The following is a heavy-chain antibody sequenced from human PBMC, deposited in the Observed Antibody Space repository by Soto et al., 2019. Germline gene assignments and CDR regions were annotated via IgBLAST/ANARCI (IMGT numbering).Heavy chain of an antibody. CDR1: GFTFSNAW. J-gene: IGHJ5*02. Sequence: LSLTCAASGFTFSNAWMNWVRQAPGKGLEWVGRIKSKTDGGTTDYAAPVKGRFTISRDDSKNTLYLQMNSLKTEDTAVYYCTTDFYDYVWGSYRPFPFDPWGQGTLVTVSS. V-gene: IGHV3-15*07. CDR2: IKSKTDGGTT. D-gene: IGHD3-16*02. CDR3: TTDFYDYVWGSYRPFPFDP.